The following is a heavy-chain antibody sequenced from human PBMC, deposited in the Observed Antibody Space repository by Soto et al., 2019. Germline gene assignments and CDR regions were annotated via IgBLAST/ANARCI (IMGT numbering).Heavy chain of an antibody. CDR2: TFYAGNT. CDR3: ARQAAAPGIDLWFDP. D-gene: IGHD6-13*01. V-gene: IGHV4-39*01. J-gene: IGHJ5*02. CDR1: GGSISSSRSY. Sequence: QLQLQESGPGLVKPSETLSLTCNVSGGSISSSRSYWAWFRQPPGKELEWIANTFYAGNTYYNPSLKSRVTVSVDTSKNKFSLKLDSVTAADTAVYYCARQAAAPGIDLWFDPWGQGTLVTVSS.